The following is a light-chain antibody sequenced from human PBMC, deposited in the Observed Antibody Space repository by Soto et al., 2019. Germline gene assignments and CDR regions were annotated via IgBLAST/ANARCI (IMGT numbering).Light chain of an antibody. V-gene: IGLV2-14*01. J-gene: IGLJ2*01. CDR2: EVS. CDR1: SSDVGGYKY. CDR3: SSYTSTTLVV. Sequence: QSALTQPASVSGSPGQSITISCAGTSSDVGGYKYVSWYQQHPGKAPKLMIYEVSNRPSGVSNRFSGSKSGNTASLTISGLQPEDEADYYCSSYTSTTLVVFGGGT.